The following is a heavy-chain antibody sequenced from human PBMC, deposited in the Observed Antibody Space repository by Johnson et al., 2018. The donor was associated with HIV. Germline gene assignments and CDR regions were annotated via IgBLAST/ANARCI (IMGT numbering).Heavy chain of an antibody. CDR3: ARGSYYDSSGDAFDI. CDR1: GFTFDDYA. V-gene: IGHV3-43D*03. J-gene: IGHJ3*02. D-gene: IGHD3-22*01. CDR2: ISWDGGST. Sequence: VQLVESGGGLVQPGGSLRLSCAASGFTFDDYAMHWVRQPPGKGLEWVSLISWDGGSTYYGDSVKGRFTISRDNSKNSLYLQMNSLRAEDTALYYCARGSYYDSSGDAFDIWGQGTMVTVSS.